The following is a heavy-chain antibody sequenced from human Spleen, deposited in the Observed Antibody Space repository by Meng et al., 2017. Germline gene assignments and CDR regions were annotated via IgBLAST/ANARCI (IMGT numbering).Heavy chain of an antibody. J-gene: IGHJ4*02. CDR1: GFTFSDYY. CDR2: ISTSGNTI. D-gene: IGHD3-10*01. Sequence: QVQLVESGGGLVKPGGSLRLSCSASGFTFSDYYMSWIRQAPGKGLEWISYISTSGNTIYYTDSVKGRFAISRDNSKNTLYLQMDSLRAEDTAVYYCATDSDSGSLNYFDDWGQGTLVTVSS. CDR3: ATDSDSGSLNYFDD. V-gene: IGHV3-11*01.